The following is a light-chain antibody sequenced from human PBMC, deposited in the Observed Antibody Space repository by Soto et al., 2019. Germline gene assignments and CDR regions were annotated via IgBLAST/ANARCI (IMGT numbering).Light chain of an antibody. Sequence: EIVLTQSPATLSLSPGDRATLSCRASQSVGSYLGWYQQRPGQAPRLLIYDASNRATGIPARFSDSESGTEFGLAIRSVERVDFAVYYCQQRSDWRSTFGGGTKVEIK. V-gene: IGKV3-11*01. CDR1: QSVGSY. CDR2: DAS. J-gene: IGKJ4*01. CDR3: QQRSDWRST.